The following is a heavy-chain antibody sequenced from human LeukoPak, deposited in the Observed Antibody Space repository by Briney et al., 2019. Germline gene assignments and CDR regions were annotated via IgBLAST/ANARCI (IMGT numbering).Heavy chain of an antibody. CDR1: GFTFSSYG. J-gene: IGHJ4*02. Sequence: PGGSLRLSCAASGFTFSSYGMSWVRQAPGKGLEWVSAISGSGGSTYYADSVKGRFTISRDNSKNTLYLQMNSLRAEDTAVYYCAKPRYSSGGFDYWGQGTLVTVSS. V-gene: IGHV3-23*01. CDR2: ISGSGGST. D-gene: IGHD6-19*01. CDR3: AKPRYSSGGFDY.